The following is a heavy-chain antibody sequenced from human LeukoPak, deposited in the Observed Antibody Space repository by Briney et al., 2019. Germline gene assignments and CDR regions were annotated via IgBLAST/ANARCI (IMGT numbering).Heavy chain of an antibody. CDR1: GFTFSSYW. V-gene: IGHV3-7*01. D-gene: IGHD6-19*01. J-gene: IGHJ4*02. CDR3: ARDGSSGWFLSFYFDY. CDR2: IKQDGSEK. Sequence: PGGSLRLSCAASGFTFSSYWMSWVRQAPGKGLEWVANIKQDGSEKYYVDSVKGRFTISRDNAKNSLYLQMNSLRAEDTAVYYCARDGSSGWFLSFYFDYWGQGTLVTVSS.